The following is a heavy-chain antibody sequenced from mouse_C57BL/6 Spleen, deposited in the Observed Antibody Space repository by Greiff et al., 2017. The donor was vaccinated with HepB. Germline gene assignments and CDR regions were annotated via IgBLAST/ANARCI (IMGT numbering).Heavy chain of an antibody. CDR1: GYAFSSSW. CDR3: ARGQLRLYFDY. J-gene: IGHJ2*01. CDR2: IYPGDGDT. V-gene: IGHV1-82*01. D-gene: IGHD3-2*02. Sequence: VQLQQSGPELVKPGASVKISCKASGYAFSSSWMNWVKQRPGKGLEWIGRIYPGDGDTNYNGKFKGKATLTADKSSSTAYMQLSSLTSEDSAVYLCARGQLRLYFDYWGQGTTLTVSS.